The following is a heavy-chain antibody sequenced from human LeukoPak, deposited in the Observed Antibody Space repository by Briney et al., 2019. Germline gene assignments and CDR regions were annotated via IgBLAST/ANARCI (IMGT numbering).Heavy chain of an antibody. CDR3: AREGYCSATNCFYGMDI. V-gene: IGHV3-21*01. CDR1: GFTFSNYY. D-gene: IGHD2-2*01. Sequence: GGSLRLSCAASGFTFSNYYMSWVRQAPGRGLEWVSSIGGSSGYIYYADSVKGRFTISRDNAKNAVYLQMNSLRAEDTAVYYCAREGYCSATNCFYGMDIWGQGTTVTVSS. J-gene: IGHJ6*02. CDR2: IGGSSGYI.